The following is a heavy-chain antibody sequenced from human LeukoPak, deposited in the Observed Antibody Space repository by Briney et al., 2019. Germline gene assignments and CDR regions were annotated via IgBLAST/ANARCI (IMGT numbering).Heavy chain of an antibody. D-gene: IGHD3-22*01. Sequence: SETLSLTCTVSGGSISSNNYYWGWIRQPPGKGLEWIGSIYYSGSTYNNPSLKSRVTISVDTTKNQFSLRLTSVTAADTAVYYCASSPSGYWWNFDCWGQGTLVTVSS. V-gene: IGHV4-39*01. CDR1: GGSISSNNYY. CDR3: ASSPSGYWWNFDC. J-gene: IGHJ4*02. CDR2: IYYSGST.